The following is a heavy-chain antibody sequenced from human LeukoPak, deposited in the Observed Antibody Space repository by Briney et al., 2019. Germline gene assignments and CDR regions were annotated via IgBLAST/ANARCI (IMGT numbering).Heavy chain of an antibody. D-gene: IGHD6-19*01. Sequence: GASVKVSCKASGYTFTSYGISWVRQAPGQGLEWMGWISAYNGNANYAQKLQGRATMTTDTSTSTAYMELRSLRSDDTAVYYCAREGGSGWYTRVYYFDYWGQGTLVTVSS. CDR2: ISAYNGNA. V-gene: IGHV1-18*01. J-gene: IGHJ4*02. CDR1: GYTFTSYG. CDR3: AREGGSGWYTRVYYFDY.